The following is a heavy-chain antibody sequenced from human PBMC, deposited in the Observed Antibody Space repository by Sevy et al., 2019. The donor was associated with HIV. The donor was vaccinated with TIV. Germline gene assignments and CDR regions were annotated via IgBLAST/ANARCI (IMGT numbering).Heavy chain of an antibody. Sequence: SETLSLTCTVSGGSMTNNNYYWGWIRQPPGKGLGWIGTIYSSGSTYYNPSLKTRVTISVDTSKNQFSLKLSSVTAAVTAVSYCARLAPPFHDGDFGGYFYYWGQGILVTVSS. CDR3: ARLAPPFHDGDFGGYFYY. V-gene: IGHV4-39*01. D-gene: IGHD3-10*01. CDR1: GGSMTNNNYY. CDR2: IYSSGST. J-gene: IGHJ4*02.